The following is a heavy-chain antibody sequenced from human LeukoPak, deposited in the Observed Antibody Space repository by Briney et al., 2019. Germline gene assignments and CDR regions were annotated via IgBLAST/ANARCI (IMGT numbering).Heavy chain of an antibody. CDR2: IYYRGTT. D-gene: IGHD6-13*01. CDR1: GGSISSYY. CDR3: ARGVYIAAAQYGY. Sequence: PSETLSLTCTGSGGSISSYYWSWIRQPPGKGLEWIGYIYYRGTTNHNPSLKSRVTISVDTSKHQFSLKLSSVTAADTAVYYRARGVYIAAAQYGYWGQGPLVTVSS. V-gene: IGHV4-59*01. J-gene: IGHJ4*02.